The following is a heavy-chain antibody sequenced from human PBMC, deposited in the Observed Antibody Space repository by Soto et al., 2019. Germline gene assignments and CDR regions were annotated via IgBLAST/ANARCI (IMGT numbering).Heavy chain of an antibody. D-gene: IGHD6-6*01. CDR2: ISSSSSYI. J-gene: IGHJ5*02. CDR1: GFTFSSYS. CDR3: ARGGSDMAARPVTGWFDP. V-gene: IGHV3-21*01. Sequence: GGSLRLSCAASGFTFSSYSMNWVRQAPGKGLEWVSSISSSSSYIYYADSVKGRFTISRDNAKNSLYLQMNSLRAEDTAVYYCARGGSDMAARPVTGWFDPWGQGTLVTVSS.